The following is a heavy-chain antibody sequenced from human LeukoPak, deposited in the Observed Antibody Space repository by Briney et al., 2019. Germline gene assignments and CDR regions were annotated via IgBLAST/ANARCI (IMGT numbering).Heavy chain of an antibody. CDR3: ASHLGAETVNPLN. Sequence: PSETLSLTCTVSGGSISSTSYYWGWIRQPPGKGLEWVGSIYYTGSTYYNPSLKSRVTISVDTSKNQFSLRLSSVTAADTAVYYCASHLGAETVNPLNWGQGTLVTVSS. V-gene: IGHV4-39*01. D-gene: IGHD3-16*01. CDR1: GGSISSTSYY. J-gene: IGHJ4*02. CDR2: IYYTGST.